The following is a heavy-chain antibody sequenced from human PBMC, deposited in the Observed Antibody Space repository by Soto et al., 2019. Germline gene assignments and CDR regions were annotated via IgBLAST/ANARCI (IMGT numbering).Heavy chain of an antibody. CDR1: GGSITSSY. CDR2: IYDTGISGYTPST. V-gene: IGHV4-59*01. J-gene: IGHJ6*02. CDR3: ARGEDAFFYYGLDV. Sequence: SETLSLTCTVSGGSITSSYWSWIRRPPGKGLEWNAYIYDTGISGYTPSTSYNPSLKSRVTMSVDTAKSQFSLKLTSVTAADTAVYYCARGEDAFFYYGLDVWGQGITVTVSS.